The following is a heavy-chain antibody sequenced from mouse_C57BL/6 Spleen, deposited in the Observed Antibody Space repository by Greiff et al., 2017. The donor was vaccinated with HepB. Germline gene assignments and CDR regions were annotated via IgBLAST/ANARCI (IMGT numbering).Heavy chain of an antibody. CDR3: ARKGFLLLPFDY. Sequence: QVQLQQSGAELAKPGASVKLSCKASGYTFTSYWMHWVKQRPGQGLEWIGYINPSSGYTKYNQKFKDKATVTADKSSSTAYMQLSSLTYEESAVYYCARKGFLLLPFDYWGQGTTLTVSS. CDR1: GYTFTSYW. CDR2: INPSSGYT. J-gene: IGHJ2*01. V-gene: IGHV1-7*01. D-gene: IGHD1-1*01.